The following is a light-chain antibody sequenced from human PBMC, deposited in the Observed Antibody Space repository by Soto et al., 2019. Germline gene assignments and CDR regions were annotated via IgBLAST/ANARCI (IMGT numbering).Light chain of an antibody. V-gene: IGKV2-30*01. J-gene: IGKJ2*01. CDR1: QSLVSSDGNTY. CDR3: MQGTHWLYT. Sequence: DVVMTQSPLSLPVTLGQPASISCRSSQSLVSSDGNTYLNWFHQRPGQSPRRLIYRVSNRDSGVPDRFSGSGSGTDFTLKISRVEAEDVGVYYCMQGTHWLYTFGQGTKLEIK. CDR2: RVS.